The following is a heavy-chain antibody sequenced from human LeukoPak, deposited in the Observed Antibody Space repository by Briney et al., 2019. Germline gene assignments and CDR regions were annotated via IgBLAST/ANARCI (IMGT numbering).Heavy chain of an antibody. CDR1: GYTFTSYG. V-gene: IGHV1-18*04. CDR2: ISAYNGNT. D-gene: IGHD2-2*01. Sequence: GASVKVSCKASGYTFTSYGISWVRQAPGQGLEWMGWISAYNGNTDYAQKLQGRVTMTTDTSTSTAYMELRSLRSDDTAVYYCARAGQYCSGTSCQHRRYYYGMDVWGKGTTVTVSS. CDR3: ARAGQYCSGTSCQHRRYYYGMDV. J-gene: IGHJ6*04.